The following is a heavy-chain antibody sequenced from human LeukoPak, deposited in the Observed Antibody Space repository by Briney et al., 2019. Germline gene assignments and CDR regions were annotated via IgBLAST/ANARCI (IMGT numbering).Heavy chain of an antibody. D-gene: IGHD2-15*01. Sequence: SQTLSLTCAVSGGSISSGGYSWSWIRQPPGKGLEWIGYIYHSGSTYYNPSLKSRVTISVDRSKNQFSLKLSSVTAADTAVYYCARGYCSGGSCYSFDYWGQGTLVTVS. CDR3: ARGYCSGGSCYSFDY. J-gene: IGHJ4*02. CDR2: IYHSGST. V-gene: IGHV4-30-2*01. CDR1: GGSISSGGYS.